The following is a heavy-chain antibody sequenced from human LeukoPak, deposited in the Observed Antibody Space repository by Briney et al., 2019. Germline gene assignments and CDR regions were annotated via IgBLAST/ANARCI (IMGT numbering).Heavy chain of an antibody. CDR1: GFTFSNYY. V-gene: IGHV3-74*01. CDR3: ARGGYGHNMDV. D-gene: IGHD3-10*01. J-gene: IGHJ6*03. CDR2: IKNAGTDT. Sequence: PGGSLRLSCAASGFTFSNYYMYWVRQAPGKGLVWVSRIKNAGTDTIYADSVKGRFTVSRDNAKNTVYLQMNSLRAEDTAVYYCARGGYGHNMDVWGEGTTVTVSS.